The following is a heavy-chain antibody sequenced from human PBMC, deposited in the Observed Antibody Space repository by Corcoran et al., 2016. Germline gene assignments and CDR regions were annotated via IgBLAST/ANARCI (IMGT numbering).Heavy chain of an antibody. V-gene: IGHV3-33*01. Sequence: QVQLVESGGGVVQPGRSLRLSCAASGFNFSSYGMHWVRQAPGKGLEWVAVIWYDGSNKYYADSVKGRFTISRDNSKNTLYLQMNSLRAEDTAVYYWARDSSSWEGWFDPWGQGTLVTVSS. D-gene: IGHD6-13*01. CDR1: GFNFSSYG. CDR2: IWYDGSNK. J-gene: IGHJ5*02. CDR3: ARDSSSWEGWFDP.